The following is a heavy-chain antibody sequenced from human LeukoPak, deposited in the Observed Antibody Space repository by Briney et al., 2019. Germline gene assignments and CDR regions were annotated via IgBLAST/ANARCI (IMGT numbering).Heavy chain of an antibody. CDR3: ARVEEGYGSGRRENYYYYYMDV. D-gene: IGHD3-10*01. V-gene: IGHV4-59*01. CDR2: IYYSGST. Sequence: SETLSLTCTVSDGSIRPYFWSWIRQPPGKGLEWIGYIYYSGSTNYNPSLKSRVIISVDTSKNQFSLKLSSVTAADTAVYYCARVEEGYGSGRRENYYYYYMDVWGKGTTVTISS. CDR1: DGSIRPYF. J-gene: IGHJ6*03.